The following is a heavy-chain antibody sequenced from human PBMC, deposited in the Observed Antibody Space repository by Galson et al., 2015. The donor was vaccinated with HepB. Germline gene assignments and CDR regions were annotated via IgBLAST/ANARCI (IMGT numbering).Heavy chain of an antibody. J-gene: IGHJ3*02. V-gene: IGHV3-30*02. Sequence: SLRLSCAASGFTFSSYGMHWVRQAPGKGLEWVAFIRYDGSNKYYADSVKGRFTISRDNSKNTLYLQMNSLRAEDTAVYYCAKDLVITFGGVIVDDAFDIWGQGTMVTVSS. CDR2: IRYDGSNK. CDR1: GFTFSSYG. D-gene: IGHD3-16*02. CDR3: AKDLVITFGGVIVDDAFDI.